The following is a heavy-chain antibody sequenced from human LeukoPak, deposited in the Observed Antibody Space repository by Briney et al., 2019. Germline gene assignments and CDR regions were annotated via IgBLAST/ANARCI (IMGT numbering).Heavy chain of an antibody. CDR3: AIHDPHLSGAFDI. J-gene: IGHJ3*02. V-gene: IGHV5-51*01. Sequence: GESLKISCKGSGYNFTSYWIGWVRQMPGKGLEWMGIIYPGDSDTRYSPSFQGQVTISADKSISTAYLQWSSLKASDTAMYYCAIHDPHLSGAFDIWGQGTMVTVSS. CDR2: IYPGDSDT. CDR1: GYNFTSYW. D-gene: IGHD3-10*01.